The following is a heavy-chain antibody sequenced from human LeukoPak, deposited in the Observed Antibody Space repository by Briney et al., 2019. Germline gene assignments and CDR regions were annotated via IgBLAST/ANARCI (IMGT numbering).Heavy chain of an antibody. Sequence: GGSLRLSCAASGFPFDDYGMSWVRQAPGKGLEWVSGINWNGGSTGYADSVKGRFTISRDNAKNSLYLQMNSLRAEDTALYYCARDSDPGYSSGWRAFDYWGQGTLVTVSS. CDR3: ARDSDPGYSSGWRAFDY. J-gene: IGHJ4*02. D-gene: IGHD6-19*01. CDR2: INWNGGST. V-gene: IGHV3-20*04. CDR1: GFPFDDYG.